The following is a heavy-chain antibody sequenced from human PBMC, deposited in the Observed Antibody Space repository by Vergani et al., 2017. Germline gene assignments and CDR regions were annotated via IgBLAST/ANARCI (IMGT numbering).Heavy chain of an antibody. CDR2: ISAQTGNT. J-gene: IGHJ6*02. V-gene: IGHV1-18*01. CDR1: GYTFVNYG. D-gene: IGHD2-2*01. CDR3: ARDPDIVVVPAAPYYYYYYGMDV. Sequence: QIQLVQSGAEVKQPGASVKVSCKASGYTFVNYGISWVRQAPGQGLEWVGWISAQTGNTKSAQKLQGRVTMTTDTSTSTAYMELRSLRSDDTAVYYCARDPDIVVVPAAPYYYYYYGMDVWGQGTTVTVSS.